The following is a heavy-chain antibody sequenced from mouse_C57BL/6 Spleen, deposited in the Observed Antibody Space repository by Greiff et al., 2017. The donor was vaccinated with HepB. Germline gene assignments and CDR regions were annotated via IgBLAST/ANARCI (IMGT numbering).Heavy chain of an antibody. J-gene: IGHJ2*01. D-gene: IGHD2-4*01. CDR3: ARRGDYDVNYFDY. V-gene: IGHV5-6*01. CDR1: GFTFSSYG. CDR2: ISSGGSYT. Sequence: EVQLLESGGDLVKPGGSLKLSCAASGFTFSSYGMSWVRQTPDKRLEWVATISSGGSYTYYPDSVKGRFTISRDNAKNTLYLQMSSLKSEDTAMYYCARRGDYDVNYFDYWGQGTTLTVSS.